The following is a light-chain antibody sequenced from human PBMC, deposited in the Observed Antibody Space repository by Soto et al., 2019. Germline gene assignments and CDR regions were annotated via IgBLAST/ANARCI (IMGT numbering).Light chain of an antibody. V-gene: IGKV1-39*01. CDR2: RAS. J-gene: IGKJ1*01. CDR3: QQTYSNPLT. Sequence: DIPMIQSPGSLSGTLGGRVPMNGRASQSVGKYLSWYPLKTGQAPKFLIYRASNLKTGVPSRFSVSGSGTDFTLTIINLQPEDVAAYGCQQTYSNPLTFGQGTKVDIK. CDR1: QSVGKY.